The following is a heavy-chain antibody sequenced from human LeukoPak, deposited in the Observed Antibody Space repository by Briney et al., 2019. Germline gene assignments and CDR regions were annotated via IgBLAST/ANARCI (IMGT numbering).Heavy chain of an antibody. J-gene: IGHJ6*02. CDR2: FDPEDGET. V-gene: IGHV1-24*01. CDR1: GYTLTELS. D-gene: IGHD3-16*01. CDR3: ATNPHNIPNYDYVWGSYSLGQYGMDV. Sequence: ASVKVSCKVSGYTLTELSMHWVRQAPGKGLEWMGGFDPEDGETIYAQKFQGRVTMTEDTSTDTAYMELSSLRSEDTAVYYCATNPHNIPNYDYVWGSYSLGQYGMDVWGQGTTVTVSS.